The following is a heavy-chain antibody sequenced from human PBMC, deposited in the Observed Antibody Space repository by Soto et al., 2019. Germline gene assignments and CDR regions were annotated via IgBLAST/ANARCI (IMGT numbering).Heavy chain of an antibody. CDR1: GCTFSSYA. V-gene: IGHV1-69*13. CDR2: IIPIFGTA. J-gene: IGHJ5*02. D-gene: IGHD3-22*01. CDR3: ARDRGPSSGYYPYWFDP. Sequence: GASVKVSCKASGCTFSSYAITWVRQAPGQGLEWMGGIIPIFGTANYAQKFQARVTITADESTSTAYMELSSLRSEDTAVYYCARDRGPSSGYYPYWFDPWGQGTLVTVS.